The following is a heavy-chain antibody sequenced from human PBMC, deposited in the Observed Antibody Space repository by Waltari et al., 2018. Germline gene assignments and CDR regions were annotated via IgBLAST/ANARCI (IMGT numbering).Heavy chain of an antibody. CDR3: ARANPGYRKNWFDP. J-gene: IGHJ5*02. CDR1: GFTFSSYS. CDR2: ISSSSSTI. D-gene: IGHD6-13*01. Sequence: EVQLVESGGGLVKPGGSLRLSCAASGFTFSSYSMNWVRQAPGKGLEWVSYISSSSSTIYYADSVKGRFTISRDNAKNSLYLQMNSLRAEDTAVYYCARANPGYRKNWFDPWGQGTLVTVSS. V-gene: IGHV3-48*01.